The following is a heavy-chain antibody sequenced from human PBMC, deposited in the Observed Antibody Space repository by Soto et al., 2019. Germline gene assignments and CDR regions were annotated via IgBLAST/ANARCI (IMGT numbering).Heavy chain of an antibody. CDR3: AKDLGTSGWYFDY. CDR2: CPSCCRDT. V-gene: IGHV3-23*01. CDR1: GFTFSTYW. J-gene: IGHJ4*02. D-gene: IGHD6-19*01. Sequence: GGSLRLSCAASGFTFSTYWMSWVRQAPGKGLEWVSTCPSCCRDTYYPNSVQGLFNIFTDNSKNILYLQMNSLRAADTAVYYCAKDLGTSGWYFDYWGQGTLVTVSS.